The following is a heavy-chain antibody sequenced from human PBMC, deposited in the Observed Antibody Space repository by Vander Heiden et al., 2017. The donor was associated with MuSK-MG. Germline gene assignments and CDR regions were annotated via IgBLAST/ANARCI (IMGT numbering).Heavy chain of an antibody. D-gene: IGHD6-6*01. J-gene: IGHJ4*02. CDR1: GGTFRRYS. CDR2: SIPIFGTA. V-gene: IGHV1-69*01. CDR3: AIVARPTRDGYVDD. Sequence: QVQLVQSGAEVKKPGSSVKVSCKASGGTFRRYSLSWVRPAPGQGLEWMGGSIPIFGTANYAQKVQGRVTITADESTSTAYMELRRLRSEETAVYYCAIVARPTRDGYVDDWGQGTMVTVYS.